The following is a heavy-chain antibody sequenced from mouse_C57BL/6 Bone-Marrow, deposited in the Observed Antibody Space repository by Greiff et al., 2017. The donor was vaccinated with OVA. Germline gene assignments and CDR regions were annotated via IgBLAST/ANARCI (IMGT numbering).Heavy chain of an antibody. V-gene: IGHV5-4*01. Sequence: EVQLVESGGGLVKPGGSLKLSCAASGFTFSSYAMSWVRQTPEKRLEWVATISDGGSYTYYPDNVKGRLTISRDNAKNNLYLQMSHLKSEDTAMYYCARVALGAMDYWGQGTSVTVSS. CDR1: GFTFSSYA. J-gene: IGHJ4*01. CDR2: ISDGGSYT. D-gene: IGHD3-1*01. CDR3: ARVALGAMDY.